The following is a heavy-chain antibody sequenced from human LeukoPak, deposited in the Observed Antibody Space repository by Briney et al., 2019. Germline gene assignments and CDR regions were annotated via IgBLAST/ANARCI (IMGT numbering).Heavy chain of an antibody. D-gene: IGHD2-2*01. Sequence: PSETLSLTCTVSIYSISSGYYWGWIRQPPGKGLEWIGSISHSGYTYYNPSLKSRVTISIDTSKNQFSLRLSSVTAADTAVYYCAREEGAYCSSTSCYGGVWVHWGQGTLVTVSS. CDR3: AREEGAYCSSTSCYGGVWVH. J-gene: IGHJ4*02. V-gene: IGHV4-38-2*02. CDR1: IYSISSGYY. CDR2: ISHSGYT.